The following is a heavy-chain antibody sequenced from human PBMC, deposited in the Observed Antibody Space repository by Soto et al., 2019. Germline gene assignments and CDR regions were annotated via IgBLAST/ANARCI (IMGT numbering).Heavy chain of an antibody. V-gene: IGHV5-51*01. D-gene: IGHD6-13*01. CDR1: GYSFTSYW. CDR3: ARQARIAAAGTPCGMDV. J-gene: IGHJ6*02. Sequence: GETLKISCKGSGYSFTSYWIGWVRQIPGKGLEWMGIIYPGDSNTRYSPSFQGQVTISADKSISTAYLQWSSLKASDTAMYYCARQARIAAAGTPCGMDVWGQGTTVTVSS. CDR2: IYPGDSNT.